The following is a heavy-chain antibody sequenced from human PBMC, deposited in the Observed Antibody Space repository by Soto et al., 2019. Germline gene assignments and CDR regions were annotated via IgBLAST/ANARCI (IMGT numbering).Heavy chain of an antibody. Sequence: ASVKVSCKASGYTFTSYGISWVRQAPGQGLEWMGWISAYNGNTNYAQKLQGRVTMTTDTSTSTAYMELRSLRSDDTAVYYCARDNTYCSGGSCPYYYYYGMDVWGQGTTVTV. CDR2: ISAYNGNT. V-gene: IGHV1-18*01. CDR1: GYTFTSYG. CDR3: ARDNTYCSGGSCPYYYYYGMDV. J-gene: IGHJ6*02. D-gene: IGHD2-15*01.